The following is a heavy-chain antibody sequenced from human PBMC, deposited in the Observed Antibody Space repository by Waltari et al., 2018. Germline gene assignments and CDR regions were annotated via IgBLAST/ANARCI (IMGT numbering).Heavy chain of an antibody. J-gene: IGHJ3*02. V-gene: IGHV3-53*02. CDR3: ARGHPISGPVAFDI. CDR1: GFTVSSNY. D-gene: IGHD2-15*01. CDR2: IYSGGST. Sequence: EVQLVETGGGLIKPGGSLRLSCAASGFTVSSNYMSWVRQAPGKGLEWVSVIYSGGSTYYADSVKGRFTISRHNSKNTLYLQMNSLRAEDTAVYYCARGHPISGPVAFDIWGQGTMVTVSS.